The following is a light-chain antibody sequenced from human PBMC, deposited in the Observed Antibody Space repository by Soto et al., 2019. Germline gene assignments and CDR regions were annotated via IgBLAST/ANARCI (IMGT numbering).Light chain of an antibody. V-gene: IGKV3-20*01. CDR3: QQYGSSPGT. Sequence: EIVLTQSPGTLSLSPGERATLSCRASQSVSRSYLAWYQQKPGQAPRLLIYGASSRATGIPDRFSGSGSGTDFTLTISRLEPEDFAVYYCQQYGSSPGTCGQGTKVEIK. CDR1: QSVSRSY. CDR2: GAS. J-gene: IGKJ1*01.